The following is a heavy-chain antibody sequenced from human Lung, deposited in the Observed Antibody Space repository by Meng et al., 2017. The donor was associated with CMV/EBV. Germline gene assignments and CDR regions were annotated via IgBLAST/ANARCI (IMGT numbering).Heavy chain of an antibody. D-gene: IGHD2-2*01. J-gene: IGHJ3*02. V-gene: IGHV3-21*01. CDR1: GFTFSSYS. Sequence: GXXRLSCAASGFTFSSYSMNWVRQAPGKGLEWVSSISSSSSYIYYADSVKGRFTISRDNAKNSLYLQMNSLRAEDTAVYYCARGCSSTSCYSDAFDIWGQGXMVTVSS. CDR3: ARGCSSTSCYSDAFDI. CDR2: ISSSSSYI.